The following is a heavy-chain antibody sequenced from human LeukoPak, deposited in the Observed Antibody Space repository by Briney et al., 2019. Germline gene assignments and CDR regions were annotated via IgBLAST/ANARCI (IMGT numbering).Heavy chain of an antibody. CDR2: IYPGDSDT. CDR3: ARHTHFGCYDSSGPELGY. CDR1: GYSFTSYW. D-gene: IGHD3-22*01. J-gene: IGHJ4*02. Sequence: GESLKISCKGSGYSFTSYWIGWVRQMPGKGLEWMGIIYPGDSDTRYSPSFQGQVTISADKSISTAYLQWSSLKASDTAMYYCARHTHFGCYDSSGPELGYWGQGTLVTVSS. V-gene: IGHV5-51*01.